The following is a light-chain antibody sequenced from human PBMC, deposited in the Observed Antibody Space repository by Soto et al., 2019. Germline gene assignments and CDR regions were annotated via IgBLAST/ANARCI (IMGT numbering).Light chain of an antibody. V-gene: IGLV1-51*01. Sequence: QAVVTQPPSVSAAPGQKVTISCSGSSSNIENNDVSWYQQLPGTAPKLLIYDNNKRPSGIPDRFSGSKSGTSATLGITGLQTGDEADYYCGTWDSSLSAGDVLFGGGTKLTVL. CDR2: DNN. J-gene: IGLJ2*01. CDR3: GTWDSSLSAGDVL. CDR1: SSNIENND.